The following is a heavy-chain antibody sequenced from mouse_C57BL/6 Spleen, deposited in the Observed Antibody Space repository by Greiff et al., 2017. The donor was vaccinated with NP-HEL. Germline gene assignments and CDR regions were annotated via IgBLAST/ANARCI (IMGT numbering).Heavy chain of an antibody. CDR2: IHPNSGST. D-gene: IGHD1-1*01. CDR1: GYTFTSYW. Sequence: QVQLKQPGAELVKPGASVKLSCKASGYTFTSYWMHWVKQRPGQGLEWIGMIHPNSGSTNYNEKFKSKATLTVDKSSSTAYMQLSSLTSEDSAVYYCARYHYYGSSDWYFDVWGTGTTVTVSS. J-gene: IGHJ1*03. CDR3: ARYHYYGSSDWYFDV. V-gene: IGHV1-64*01.